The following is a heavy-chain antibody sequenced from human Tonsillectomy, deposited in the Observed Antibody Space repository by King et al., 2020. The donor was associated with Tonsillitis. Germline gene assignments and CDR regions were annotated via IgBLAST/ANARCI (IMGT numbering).Heavy chain of an antibody. D-gene: IGHD3-22*01. CDR3: ARHYYVSSGYANLGKNDYYYYYMDV. CDR1: GYSFTSYW. J-gene: IGHJ6*03. V-gene: IGHV5-51*01. Sequence: VQLVQSGAEVKKPGESLKISCKGSGYSFTSYWIGWVRQMPGKGLEWVGIIYPGDSDTRYSPSFQGQVTISADKSISTAYLQWSSLKASDTAMYYCARHYYVSSGYANLGKNDYYYYYMDVWGKGTTVTVSS. CDR2: IYPGDSDT.